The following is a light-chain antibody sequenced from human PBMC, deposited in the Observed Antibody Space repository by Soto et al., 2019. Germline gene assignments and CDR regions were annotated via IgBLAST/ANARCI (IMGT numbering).Light chain of an antibody. J-gene: IGLJ3*02. CDR3: SSYTSSSTRV. CDR1: SSDVGGYNY. CDR2: EVS. Sequence: QSALTQPASVSGSPGQSITISCTGTSSDVGGYNYVSWYQQQPGKAPKLMIYEVSNRPSGVSHRFSGSKSGNTASLTISGLQAEDEADYYCSSYTSSSTRVFGGGTKLTVL. V-gene: IGLV2-14*01.